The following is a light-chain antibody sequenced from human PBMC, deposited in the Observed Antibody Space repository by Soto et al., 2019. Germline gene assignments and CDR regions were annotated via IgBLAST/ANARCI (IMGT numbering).Light chain of an antibody. CDR2: DNN. Sequence: QSVLTQPPSVSAAPGQTVTISCSGSSSNIGRNFVSWYQQLPGTAPKLLIYDNNKRPSGIPDRFSGSKYGTSATLGITGLQTGDEADYYCGAWDSSLSVVLFGGGTKLTVL. CDR1: SSNIGRNF. V-gene: IGLV1-51*01. J-gene: IGLJ2*01. CDR3: GAWDSSLSVVL.